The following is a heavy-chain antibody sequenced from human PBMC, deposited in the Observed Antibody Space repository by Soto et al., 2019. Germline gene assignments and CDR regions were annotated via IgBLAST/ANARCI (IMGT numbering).Heavy chain of an antibody. D-gene: IGHD3-22*01. CDR1: GFTFSSYG. J-gene: IGHJ4*02. CDR3: AQGGYDSSGRFDY. V-gene: IGHV3-30*03. CDR2: ISYDGSNK. Sequence: QVQLVESGGGVVQPGRSLRLSCAASGFTFSSYGMHWVRQAPGKGLEWVAVISYDGSNKYYADSVKGRFTISRDNSKNTLYLQMNSLRAEDTAVYYCAQGGYDSSGRFDYWGQGTLVTVSS.